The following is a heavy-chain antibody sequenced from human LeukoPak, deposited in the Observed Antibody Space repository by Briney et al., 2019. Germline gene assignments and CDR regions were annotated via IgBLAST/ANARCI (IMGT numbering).Heavy chain of an antibody. D-gene: IGHD1-26*01. J-gene: IGHJ5*02. CDR1: GASISTNY. Sequence: SETLSLTCTASGASISTNYWSWIRQPPGKGLEWIGYIHYSGNSDYNPSLKSRFTISVDTSKNQFSLKVISVTAADTAVYYCVRDSKRHLVGATQGWFDPWGQGILVTVSS. CDR2: IHYSGNS. CDR3: VRDSKRHLVGATQGWFDP. V-gene: IGHV4-59*12.